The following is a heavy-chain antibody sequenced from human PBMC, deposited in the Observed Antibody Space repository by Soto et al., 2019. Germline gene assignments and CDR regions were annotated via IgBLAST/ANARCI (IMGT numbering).Heavy chain of an antibody. J-gene: IGHJ4*02. CDR2: IYSSGTH. CDR3: ARVQMATLFFDY. Sequence: SETLSLTCDVSGGSMSSYYWSWVRQPPGKGLEWIGYIYSSGTHNYNPSLESRLTISIDTSKNQFSLRLSSVTAADTAVYYCARVQMATLFFDYWGQGTLVTVSS. D-gene: IGHD5-12*01. CDR1: GGSMSSYY. V-gene: IGHV4-59*01.